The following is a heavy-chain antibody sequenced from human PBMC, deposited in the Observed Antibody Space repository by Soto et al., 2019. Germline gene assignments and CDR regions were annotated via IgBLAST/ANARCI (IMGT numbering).Heavy chain of an antibody. D-gene: IGHD6-6*01. CDR1: GITFSNFP. CDR3: AKWFSSSITAPLDY. V-gene: IGHV3-23*01. Sequence: EVQLLESGGGLVQPGGSLRLSCAASGITFSNFPMSWVRQPPGKGLEWVSAISGTGRTTYYADSVKGRFSISRDDSRNTLYLQMRSLRAEDTAVYYCAKWFSSSITAPLDYWGQGTLVTVSS. J-gene: IGHJ4*01. CDR2: ISGTGRTT.